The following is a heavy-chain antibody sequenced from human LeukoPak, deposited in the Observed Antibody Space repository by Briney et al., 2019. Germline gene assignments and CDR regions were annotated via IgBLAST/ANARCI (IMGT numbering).Heavy chain of an antibody. CDR3: ARLSEMAGTGHFDY. CDR1: GGSFSGYY. D-gene: IGHD6-19*01. V-gene: IGHV4-34*01. CDR2: ISHSGST. Sequence: PSETLSLTCAVYGGSFSGYYWSWIRQPPGKGLEWIGEISHSGSTSYNPSLKSRVTISVDTSKNQFSLKLSSVTAADTAVYYCARLSEMAGTGHFDYWGQGTLVTVSS. J-gene: IGHJ4*02.